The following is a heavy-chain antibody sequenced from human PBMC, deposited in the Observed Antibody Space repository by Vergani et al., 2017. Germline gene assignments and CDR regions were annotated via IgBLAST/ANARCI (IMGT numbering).Heavy chain of an antibody. Sequence: VNLVGSGGGVVQPGRSLRLSCATYGFIFHNYTMHWVRQAPGKGLEWVSIISDNGGTTYYADSVKGRFTISRDNAKNSLYLDMSSLRAEDTAVYYCVRDVRVSRTWGQGTLVAVSS. CDR3: VRDVRVSRT. J-gene: IGHJ3*01. CDR1: GFIFHNYT. CDR2: ISDNGGTT. V-gene: IGHV3-23*04.